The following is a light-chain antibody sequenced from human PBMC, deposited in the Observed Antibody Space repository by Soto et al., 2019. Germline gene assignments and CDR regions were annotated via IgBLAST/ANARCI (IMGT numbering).Light chain of an antibody. CDR2: GAS. CDR1: QSVSSN. CDR3: QQYNNWPPLT. Sequence: EIGMTQSPATLSVSPGERATLSCRASQSVSSNLAWYQQKPGQAPRLLIYGASTRATGIPARFSGSGSGTEFTLTISSLQSEDFVVYYCQQYNNWPPLTFGGGTKVEIK. J-gene: IGKJ4*01. V-gene: IGKV3-15*01.